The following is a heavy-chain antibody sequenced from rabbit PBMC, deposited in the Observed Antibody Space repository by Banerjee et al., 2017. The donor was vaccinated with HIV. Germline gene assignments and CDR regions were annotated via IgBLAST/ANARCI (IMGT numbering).Heavy chain of an antibody. Sequence: QEQLVESGGGLVKPGASLTLTCKASGFSFSNKAVMYWVRQAPGKGLEYIGWISTFGSAYYANWVNGRFTISSDNAQNTVGLQLNSLTAADTATYFCARTGSSWSLNLWGPGTLVTVS. CDR1: GFSFSNKA. CDR2: ISTFGSA. CDR3: ARTGSSWSLNL. V-gene: IGHV1S29*01. J-gene: IGHJ4*01. D-gene: IGHD8-1*01.